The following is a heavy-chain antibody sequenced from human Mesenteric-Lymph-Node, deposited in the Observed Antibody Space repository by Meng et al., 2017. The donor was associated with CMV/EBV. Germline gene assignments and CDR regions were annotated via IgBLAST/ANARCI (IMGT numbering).Heavy chain of an antibody. D-gene: IGHD6-6*01. V-gene: IGHV3-7*01. J-gene: IGHJ4*02. CDR2: IKQDGSEK. CDR1: GFTFSSYW. CDR3: AYSSSSGPYGGFDY. Sequence: GGSLRLSCAASGFTFSSYWMSWVRQAPGKGLEWVANIKQDGSEKYYVDSVKGRFTISRDNAKNSLYLQMNSLRAEDTAVYYCAYSSSSGPYGGFDYWGQGTLVTVSS.